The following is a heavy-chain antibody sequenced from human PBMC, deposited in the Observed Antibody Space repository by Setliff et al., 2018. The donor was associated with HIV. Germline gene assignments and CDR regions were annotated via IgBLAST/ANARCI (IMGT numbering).Heavy chain of an antibody. J-gene: IGHJ4*02. CDR3: ARDSLRGVVVTPFDY. Sequence: GGSLRLSCAASGFTFSSYSMNWVRQAPGKGLEWVSSISSSSSYIYYADSVKGRFTISRDNAKNSLYLQMNSLRAEDTAVYYCARDSLRGVVVTPFDYWGQGTLVTVSS. CDR2: ISSSSSYI. D-gene: IGHD3-22*01. CDR1: GFTFSSYS. V-gene: IGHV3-21*01.